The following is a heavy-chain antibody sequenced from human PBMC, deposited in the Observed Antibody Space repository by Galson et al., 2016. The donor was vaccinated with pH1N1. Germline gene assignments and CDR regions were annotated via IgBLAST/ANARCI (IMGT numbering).Heavy chain of an antibody. CDR3: VRAIGAAASF. Sequence: SLRLSCAASGFIFSDHLMSWVRQAPDKGLEWVANTNQDGSQKYYVDSVRGRFTISRDNAKNSVSLQMNSLRPDDTGVYYCVRAIGAAASFWGQGTLVTVSS. V-gene: IGHV3-7*01. CDR1: GFIFSDHL. D-gene: IGHD6-13*01. J-gene: IGHJ4*02. CDR2: TNQDGSQK.